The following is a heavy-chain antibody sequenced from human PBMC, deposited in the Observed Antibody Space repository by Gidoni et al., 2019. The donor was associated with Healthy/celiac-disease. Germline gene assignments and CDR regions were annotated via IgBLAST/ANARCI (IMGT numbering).Heavy chain of an antibody. Sequence: QVQLVESGGGVVQPGRSLRLSCAASGFTFSRYAMPCVRQAPGKGLEWVAVIAYDGSNKYYADSVKGRFTISRDNSKNTLYLQMNSLRAEDTAVYYCARQRIAVAGRGFDYWGQGTLVTVSS. V-gene: IGHV3-30-3*01. D-gene: IGHD6-19*01. J-gene: IGHJ4*02. CDR2: IAYDGSNK. CDR3: ARQRIAVAGRGFDY. CDR1: GFTFSRYA.